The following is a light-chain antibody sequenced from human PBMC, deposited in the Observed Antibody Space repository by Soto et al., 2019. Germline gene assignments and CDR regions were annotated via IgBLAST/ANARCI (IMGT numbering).Light chain of an antibody. CDR2: AAS. Sequence: EIVMTQSPSTLSVSPGERATLSCRASQSVSSNLAWYQQKPGQAPRVLIYAASTRATGIPDRYSGSGSGTEFTLTISSLHSEDFGVYYCQQYANWWTFGQGTKVDIK. CDR3: QQYANWWT. V-gene: IGKV3-15*01. J-gene: IGKJ1*01. CDR1: QSVSSN.